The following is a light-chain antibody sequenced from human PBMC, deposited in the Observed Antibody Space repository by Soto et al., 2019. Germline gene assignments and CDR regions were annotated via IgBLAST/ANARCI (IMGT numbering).Light chain of an antibody. J-gene: IGKJ4*01. CDR3: QQVNVYPST. V-gene: IGKV1-17*03. Sequence: DIQMTQSPSAMSASIGDSVTTTCRASQGISNYLAWFQQKPGKVPKRLIYGASTLHSGVPSRFSGGGSGTDFTLTISSLQPEDFATYYCQQVNVYPSTFGGGTEVDIK. CDR1: QGISNY. CDR2: GAS.